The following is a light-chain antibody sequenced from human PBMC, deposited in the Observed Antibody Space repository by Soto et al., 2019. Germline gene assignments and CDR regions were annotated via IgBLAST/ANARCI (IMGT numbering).Light chain of an antibody. J-gene: IGLJ2*01. Sequence: QSVLTQPPSVSGAPGQRVPISCTGSSSNIGAGYDVHWYQQLPGTAPKLLIYGNSNRPSGVPDRFSGSKSGTSASLAITGLQAEDEADYYCQSYASSLSGSVVFGGGTKLTVL. CDR2: GNS. CDR3: QSYASSLSGSVV. CDR1: SSNIGAGYD. V-gene: IGLV1-40*01.